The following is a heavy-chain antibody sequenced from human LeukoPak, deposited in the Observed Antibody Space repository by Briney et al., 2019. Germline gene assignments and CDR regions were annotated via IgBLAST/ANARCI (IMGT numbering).Heavy chain of an antibody. V-gene: IGHV3-30*03. CDR3: ARAPYSSSWYSRVYFDY. CDR2: ISYDGSNK. CDR1: GFTFSSYG. Sequence: QSGGSLRLSCAASGFTFSSYGMHWVRQTPGKGLEWVAVISYDGSNKYYADSVKGRFTISRDNSKNTLYLQMNSLRAEDTAVYYCARAPYSSSWYSRVYFDYWGQGTLVTVSS. J-gene: IGHJ4*02. D-gene: IGHD6-13*01.